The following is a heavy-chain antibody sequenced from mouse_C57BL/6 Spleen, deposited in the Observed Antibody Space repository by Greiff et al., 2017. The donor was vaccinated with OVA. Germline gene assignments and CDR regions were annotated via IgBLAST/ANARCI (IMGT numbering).Heavy chain of an antibody. CDR1: GFTFSSYG. J-gene: IGHJ1*03. CDR3: ARRGIYYYGSSYTYWYFDV. Sequence: DVQLQESGGDLVKPGGSLKLSCAASGFTFSSYGMSWVRQTPDKRLEWVATISSGSSYTYYPDSVKGRFTISRDNAKNTLYLQMSSLKSEDTARYYCARRGIYYYGSSYTYWYFDVWGTGTTVTVSS. D-gene: IGHD1-1*01. V-gene: IGHV5-6*02. CDR2: ISSGSSYT.